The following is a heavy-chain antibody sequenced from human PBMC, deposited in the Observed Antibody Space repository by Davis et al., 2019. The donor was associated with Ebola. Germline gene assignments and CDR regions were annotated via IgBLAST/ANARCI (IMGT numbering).Heavy chain of an antibody. CDR3: ARVNGGAAFLWLEGTGFFDY. J-gene: IGHJ4*02. Sequence: AASVKVSCKASGYTFTRYDLHWVRQAPGQRLEWMGWINAGNRNTKYSQKFQDRVTITRDTSASTAYMELSSLRSEDTAVYYCARVNGGAAFLWLEGTGFFDYWGQGTLVTVSS. CDR1: GYTFTRYD. V-gene: IGHV1-3*01. CDR2: INAGNRNT. D-gene: IGHD2/OR15-2a*01.